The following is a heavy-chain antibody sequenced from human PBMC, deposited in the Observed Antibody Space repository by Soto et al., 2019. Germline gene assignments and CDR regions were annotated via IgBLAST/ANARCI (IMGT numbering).Heavy chain of an antibody. CDR2: ISGSGADT. CDR3: DF. CDR1: GFIFSNYA. J-gene: IGHJ4*02. D-gene: IGHD5-12*01. Sequence: GGSLRLSCAPSGFIFSNYAMSWVRQARGKGLEWVSAISGSGADTYYTESVKGRFTISRDNFKNTLYLQMNSLRANSGDDDEFDFWGQGTLVTVSS. V-gene: IGHV3-23*01.